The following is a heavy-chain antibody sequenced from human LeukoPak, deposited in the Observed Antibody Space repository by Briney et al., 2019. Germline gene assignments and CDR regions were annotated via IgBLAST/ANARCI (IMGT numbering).Heavy chain of an antibody. D-gene: IGHD3-10*01. V-gene: IGHV4-59*01. CDR2: IYYGGST. Sequence: PSETLSLTCTVSGGSISSYYWSWIRQPPGKGLEWIGYIYYGGSTNYNPSLKSRVTISVDTSKNQFSLKLSSVTAADTAVYYCARVMSAYPGGYYYYYMDVWGKGTTVTISS. CDR1: GGSISSYY. CDR3: ARVMSAYPGGYYYYYMDV. J-gene: IGHJ6*03.